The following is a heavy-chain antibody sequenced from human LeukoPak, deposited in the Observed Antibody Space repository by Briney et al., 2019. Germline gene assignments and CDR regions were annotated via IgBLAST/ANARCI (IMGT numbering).Heavy chain of an antibody. CDR3: ARVHSGSPTEYYYYGMDV. D-gene: IGHD1-26*01. CDR1: GFTFSSHS. Sequence: PGGSLRLSCAASGFTFSSHSMNWVRQAPGKGLEWVAVIWYDGSNKYYADSVKGRFTISRDNSKNTLYLQMNSLRAEDTAVYYCARVHSGSPTEYYYYGMDVWGQGTTVTVSS. J-gene: IGHJ6*02. V-gene: IGHV3-33*08. CDR2: IWYDGSNK.